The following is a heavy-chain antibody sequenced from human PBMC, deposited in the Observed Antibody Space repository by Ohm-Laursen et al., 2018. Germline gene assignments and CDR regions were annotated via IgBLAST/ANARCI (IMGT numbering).Heavy chain of an antibody. CDR1: GGSISSYY. D-gene: IGHD4-17*01. V-gene: IGHV4-59*01. Sequence: SETLSLTCTVSGGSISSYYWSWIRQPPGKGLEWIGYIYYSGSTNYNPSLKSRVTISVDTSKNQFSLKLSSVTAADTAVYYCASSTVWGAFDIWGQGTMVTVSS. CDR3: ASSTVWGAFDI. CDR2: IYYSGST. J-gene: IGHJ3*02.